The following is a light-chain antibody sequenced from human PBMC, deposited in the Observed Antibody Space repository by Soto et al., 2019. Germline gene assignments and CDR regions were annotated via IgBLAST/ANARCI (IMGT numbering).Light chain of an antibody. Sequence: DIQMTQSPSTLSASVGDRVTITCRASQSINTWLAWYQQKPGEAPNLLIYAASTLERGVPSRFSGSGSGTAFTLAISSLQPDDFATSSCQQLTTFPRTFGQGTKV. J-gene: IGKJ1*01. CDR2: AAS. CDR3: QQLTTFPRT. V-gene: IGKV1-5*03. CDR1: QSINTW.